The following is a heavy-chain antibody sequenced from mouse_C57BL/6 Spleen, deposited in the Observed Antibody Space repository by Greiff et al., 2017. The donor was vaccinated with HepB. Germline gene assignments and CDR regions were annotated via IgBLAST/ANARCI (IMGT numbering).Heavy chain of an antibody. Sequence: QVQLQQPGAELVMPGASVKLSCKASGYTFTSYWMHWMKQRPGQGLEWIGEIDPSDSYTNYNQKFKGKSTLTVDKSSSTAYMQLSSLTSEDSAVYYCARGDGYYLDYWGQGTTLTVSS. D-gene: IGHD2-3*01. CDR2: IDPSDSYT. CDR3: ARGDGYYLDY. V-gene: IGHV1-69*01. J-gene: IGHJ2*01. CDR1: GYTFTSYW.